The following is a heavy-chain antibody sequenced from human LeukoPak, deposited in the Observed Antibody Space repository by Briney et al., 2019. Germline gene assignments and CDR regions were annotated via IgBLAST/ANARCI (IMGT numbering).Heavy chain of an antibody. CDR2: IYYSGST. CDR3: ARRSEFGYYGMDV. CDR1: GGSISSGGYY. D-gene: IGHD3-10*01. J-gene: IGHJ6*02. V-gene: IGHV4-31*03. Sequence: SQTLSLTCTVSGGSISSGGYYWSWIRQHPGKGLEWNGYIYYSGSTYYNPSLKSRVTISVDTSKNQFSLKLSSVTAADTAVYYCARRSEFGYYGMDVWGQGTTVTVSS.